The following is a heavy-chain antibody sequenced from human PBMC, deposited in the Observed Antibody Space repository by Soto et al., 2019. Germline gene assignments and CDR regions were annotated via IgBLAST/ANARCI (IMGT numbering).Heavy chain of an antibody. Sequence: QVQLVQSGAEVKKPESSVKVSCKAPGGTFSTYAIRWVRQAPGQGLEWMGGIIPMFGTANYAQRFQDRVTLTADEYTNTVYMELSRLRSEDTAVYFCASGIQLWLRRINDGYSGWGQGTLVTVSS. V-gene: IGHV1-69*12. J-gene: IGHJ4*02. CDR3: ASGIQLWLRRINDGYSG. D-gene: IGHD5-18*01. CDR1: GGTFSTYA. CDR2: IIPMFGTA.